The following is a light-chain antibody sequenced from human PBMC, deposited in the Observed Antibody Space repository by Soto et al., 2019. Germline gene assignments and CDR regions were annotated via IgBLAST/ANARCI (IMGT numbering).Light chain of an antibody. J-gene: IGKJ1*01. Sequence: DIQMTQSPATLSSSLLDIVTITCRASQSISSWLAWYQQKPGKAPKLLIYKASSLESGVPSRFSGSGSGTEFTLTISSLQPDDFATYYCQHYNSYSEAFGQGTKVDI. V-gene: IGKV1-5*03. CDR1: QSISSW. CDR3: QHYNSYSEA. CDR2: KAS.